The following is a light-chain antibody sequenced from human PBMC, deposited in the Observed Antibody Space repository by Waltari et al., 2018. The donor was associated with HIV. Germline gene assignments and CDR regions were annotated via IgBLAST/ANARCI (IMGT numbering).Light chain of an antibody. CDR2: RAS. Sequence: EIVLTQSPATLSLSPGERATLSCRASQSVGSDYLAWYQQKPGQPPRLLIYRASSRATGIPDRFSGSGSGTDFTLTIRRLEPEDFAVYYCQQNGISWTFGPGTKVEIK. CDR1: QSVGSDY. CDR3: QQNGISWT. J-gene: IGKJ3*01. V-gene: IGKV3-20*01.